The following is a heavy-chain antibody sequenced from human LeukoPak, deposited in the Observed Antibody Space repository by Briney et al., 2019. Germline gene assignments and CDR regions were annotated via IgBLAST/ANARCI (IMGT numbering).Heavy chain of an antibody. CDR3: ARLGGNYPSYYFHS. CDR2: MYYSGST. J-gene: IGHJ4*02. V-gene: IGHV4-59*01. CDR1: GVSISSYY. Sequence: PSETLSLTCTVSGVSISSYYWSWIRQPPGKGLEWIGYMYYSGSTDYNPSLKSRVTISVDTSKNQFSLKLSSLTAADTAVYYCARLGGNYPSYYFHSWGQGTLATVSS. D-gene: IGHD1-26*01.